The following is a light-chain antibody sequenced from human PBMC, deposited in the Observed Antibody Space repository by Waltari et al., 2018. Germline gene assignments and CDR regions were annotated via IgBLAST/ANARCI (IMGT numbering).Light chain of an antibody. Sequence: QSVLTQPPSVSGAPGQRVTISCPGSSSNIGARFSATWYQQLPGTAPKLLIYGNINRPSGVPDRFSGSKSGTSASLAITGLQAEDEAEYYCQSYDSSLSGVVFGGGTKLTVL. J-gene: IGLJ2*01. CDR2: GNI. CDR1: SSNIGARFS. V-gene: IGLV1-40*01. CDR3: QSYDSSLSGVV.